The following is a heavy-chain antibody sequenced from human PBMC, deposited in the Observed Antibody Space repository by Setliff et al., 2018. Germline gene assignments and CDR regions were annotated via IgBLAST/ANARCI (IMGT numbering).Heavy chain of an antibody. CDR3: TRDQDYYGMDV. J-gene: IGHJ6*02. CDR1: GFTFSNYY. V-gene: IGHV3-7*01. Sequence: PGGSLRLSCAGSGFTFSNYYMTWIRQAPGKGLEWVASITHDGSKTYILDSVKGRFTISRDNTKNSLYLQMNSLRGEDTAVYHCTRDQDYYGMDVWGQGTTVTVSS. CDR2: ITHDGSKT.